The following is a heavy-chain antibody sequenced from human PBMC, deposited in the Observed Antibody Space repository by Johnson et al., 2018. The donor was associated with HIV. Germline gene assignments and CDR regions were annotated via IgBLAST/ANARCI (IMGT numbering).Heavy chain of an antibody. CDR1: GFTVSSNY. V-gene: IGHV3-53*01. CDR3: ARDRSSGCRLCGFDI. D-gene: IGHD6-19*01. Sequence: VQLVESGGGLIQPGGSLRLSCAASGFTVSSNYMRWVRQAPGTGLEWVSIFYHGCCTYHADSVKGRFTNSSDNAENSLYLQMNSLRAEDTALYYCARDRSSGCRLCGFDIWGQGTMVTVSS. CDR2: FYHGCCT. J-gene: IGHJ3*02.